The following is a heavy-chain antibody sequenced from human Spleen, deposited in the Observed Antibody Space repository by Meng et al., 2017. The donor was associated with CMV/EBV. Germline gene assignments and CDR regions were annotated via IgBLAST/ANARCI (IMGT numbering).Heavy chain of an antibody. CDR3: ARVGLTGNGDC. J-gene: IGHJ4*02. CDR2: ISSRSTTI. D-gene: IGHD3-9*01. Sequence: GESLKISCAASGFTFSSYSINWVRQAPGKGLEWVSYISSRSTTIHYADSVKGRFTISRDNAKNSLYLQMHSLRAEDTAVYYCARVGLTGNGDCWGQGTLVTVSS. V-gene: IGHV3-48*04. CDR1: GFTFSSYS.